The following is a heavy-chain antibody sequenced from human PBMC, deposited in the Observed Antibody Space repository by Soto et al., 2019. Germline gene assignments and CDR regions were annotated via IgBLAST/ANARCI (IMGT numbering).Heavy chain of an antibody. CDR3: ARDMQAGTDNVNWFAP. Sequence: QVQLVESGGGVVQPGRSLRLSCAASGFSISRSAMHWVRQAPGKGLEWVAVSAYDGSNRWYADSAKGRFTISRDNSKNTVYLQMSSRRGEDTDVYYCARDMQAGTDNVNWFAPWGQGTLVTVSS. J-gene: IGHJ5*02. D-gene: IGHD1-1*01. CDR1: GFSISRSA. V-gene: IGHV3-30*04. CDR2: SAYDGSNR.